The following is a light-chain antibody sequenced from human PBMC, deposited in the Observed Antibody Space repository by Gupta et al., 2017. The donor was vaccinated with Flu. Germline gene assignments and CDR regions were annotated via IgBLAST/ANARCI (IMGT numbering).Light chain of an antibody. V-gene: IGKV1-39*01. CDR2: AAS. Sequence: DIQMTQSPSSLSASVGDRVTITCRASQSISSYLNWYQQKPGKAPKLLIYAASRVQSGVPSRFSGSGSGTDFTLTISSLQPEDFATYYCHQSDSTPSTFGQGTKLEIK. J-gene: IGKJ1*01. CDR1: QSISSY. CDR3: HQSDSTPST.